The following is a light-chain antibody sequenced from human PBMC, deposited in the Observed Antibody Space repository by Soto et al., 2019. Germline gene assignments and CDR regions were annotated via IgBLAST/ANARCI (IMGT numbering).Light chain of an antibody. J-gene: IGKJ1*01. CDR1: QSISSW. CDR2: KAS. Sequence: DTQMTQSPSTLSASVGDRVTITCRASQSISSWLAWYQQKPGKAPKLLIYKASTLESGVPSRFSGGGSGTEFTLTISSLQPDDFATYYCQQYSSYWTFGQGTKVDIK. V-gene: IGKV1-5*03. CDR3: QQYSSYWT.